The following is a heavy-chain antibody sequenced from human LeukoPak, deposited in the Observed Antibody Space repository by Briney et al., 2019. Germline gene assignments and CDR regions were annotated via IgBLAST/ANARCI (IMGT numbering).Heavy chain of an antibody. D-gene: IGHD2-21*02. CDR1: GYSISSGYY. Sequence: SETLSLTCTVSGYSISSGYYWGWIRQPPGKGLEWIGSIYHSGSTYYNPSLKSRVTISVDTSKNQFSLKLSSVTAADTAVYYCARDGAYCGGDCYSYWFDPWGQGTLVTVSS. V-gene: IGHV4-38-2*02. J-gene: IGHJ5*02. CDR3: ARDGAYCGGDCYSYWFDP. CDR2: IYHSGST.